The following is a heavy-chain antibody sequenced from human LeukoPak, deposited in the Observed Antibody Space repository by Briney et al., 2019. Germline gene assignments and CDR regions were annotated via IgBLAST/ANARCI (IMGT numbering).Heavy chain of an antibody. V-gene: IGHV3-11*03. CDR1: GFTFSDYY. Sequence: GGSLRLSCAASGFTFSDYYMSWIRQAPGKGLEWVSYISSSSSYTNYADSVKGRFTISRDNAKNSLYLQMNSLRAEDTAVYYCARTLGEYCGGDCYPLGLSWAWFDPWGQGTLVTVSS. CDR3: ARTLGEYCGGDCYPLGLSWAWFDP. CDR2: ISSSSSYT. D-gene: IGHD2-21*02. J-gene: IGHJ5*02.